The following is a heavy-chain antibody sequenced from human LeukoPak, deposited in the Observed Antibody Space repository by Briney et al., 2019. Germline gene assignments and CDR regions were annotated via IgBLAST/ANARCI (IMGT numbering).Heavy chain of an antibody. CDR2: IYYSGST. J-gene: IGHJ5*02. D-gene: IGHD6-13*01. CDR1: GGSISSYY. Sequence: PSETLSLTCTVSGGSISSYYWSWIRQPPGKGLEWIGYIYYSGSTNYNPSLKSRVTISVDTSKNQFSLKLSSVTAADTAVYYCARVKIAAAGTLVWFDPWGQGTLVTASS. V-gene: IGHV4-59*01. CDR3: ARVKIAAAGTLVWFDP.